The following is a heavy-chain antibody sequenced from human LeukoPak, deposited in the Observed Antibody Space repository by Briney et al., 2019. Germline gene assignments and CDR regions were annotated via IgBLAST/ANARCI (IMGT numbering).Heavy chain of an antibody. Sequence: GGSLRLSCAASGFTFSDYYMSWIRQAPGKGLVWVSYISSSGSTIYYADSVKGRFTISRDNAKNSLYLQMNSLRAEDTAVYYCAREGVAYYYDSSGYTSWGQGTLVTVSS. CDR1: GFTFSDYY. CDR2: ISSSGSTI. J-gene: IGHJ4*02. CDR3: AREGVAYYYDSSGYTS. D-gene: IGHD3-22*01. V-gene: IGHV3-11*01.